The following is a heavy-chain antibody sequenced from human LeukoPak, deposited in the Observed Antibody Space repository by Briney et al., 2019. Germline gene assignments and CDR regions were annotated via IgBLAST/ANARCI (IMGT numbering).Heavy chain of an antibody. V-gene: IGHV3-23*01. CDR1: GFTFNTYI. D-gene: IGHD5-12*01. J-gene: IGHJ4*02. CDR2: ISGSGGTT. Sequence: GGSLRLSCAASGFTFNTYILSWVRQAPGRGLEWVSAISGSGGTTHYADSVKGRFTVSRDNSKNTLYLQMNSLRAEDTAVYYCAREGGYDPFEYWGQGTLVTVSS. CDR3: AREGGYDPFEY.